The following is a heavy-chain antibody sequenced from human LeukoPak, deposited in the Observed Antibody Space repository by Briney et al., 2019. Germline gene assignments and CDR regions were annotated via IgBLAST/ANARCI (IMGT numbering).Heavy chain of an antibody. CDR1: GFTVSGNY. D-gene: IGHD3-10*01. CDR2: IYSDDST. CDR3: ARVQRNLITMVRGVIMGVDY. Sequence: PGGSLRLSCAASGFTVSGNYMSWVRQAPGKGLDWVSVIYSDDSTYYADSVTGRFTISRDKSNNTLYLQMNSLRAEDTAVYYCARVQRNLITMVRGVIMGVDYWGQGTLVTVSS. V-gene: IGHV3-53*01. J-gene: IGHJ4*02.